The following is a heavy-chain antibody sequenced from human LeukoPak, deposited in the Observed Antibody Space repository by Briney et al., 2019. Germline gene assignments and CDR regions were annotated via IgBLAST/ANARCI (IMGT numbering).Heavy chain of an antibody. CDR2: ISDTTSFI. Sequence: PGGSLRLSCAASGFTFSSYAMSWVRQAPGKGLEWVSTISDTTSFIYYADSVKGRFTISRDNAKNSLYLEMNSLRAEDTAVYFCARDKDYYDSTAYTPFDYWGQGTLVTVSS. CDR1: GFTFSSYA. V-gene: IGHV3-21*01. D-gene: IGHD3-22*01. J-gene: IGHJ4*02. CDR3: ARDKDYYDSTAYTPFDY.